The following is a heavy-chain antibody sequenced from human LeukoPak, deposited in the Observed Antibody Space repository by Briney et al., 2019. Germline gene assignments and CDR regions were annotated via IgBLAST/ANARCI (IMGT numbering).Heavy chain of an antibody. Sequence: GRSLRLSCAASGFTFSSYGMHWVRQAPGKGLEWVAVISYDGSNKYYADSVKGRFTIPRDNSKNTLYLQMNSLRAEDTAVYYCAKDRRIAAAGYYFDYWGQGTLVTVSS. CDR2: ISYDGSNK. J-gene: IGHJ4*02. D-gene: IGHD6-13*01. CDR1: GFTFSSYG. V-gene: IGHV3-30*18. CDR3: AKDRRIAAAGYYFDY.